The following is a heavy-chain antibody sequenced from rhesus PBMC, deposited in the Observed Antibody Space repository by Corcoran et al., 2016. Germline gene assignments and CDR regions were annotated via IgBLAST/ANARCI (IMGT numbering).Heavy chain of an antibody. CDR3: AREEAGGWTGYYSVDY. D-gene: IGHD3-3*01. J-gene: IGHJ4*01. CDR2: IYGSGAIT. CDR1: GGSLSSTY. Sequence: QVQLQESGPGLVQPSETLSLTCAVSGGSLSSTYWSWIRQAPGQGLEWIGRIYGSGAITDQKTSRNSRVTIATDTSKTQCYLKLWSVTAADTAVDYWAREEAGGWTGYYSVDYWGQGVVVTGSA. V-gene: IGHV4-160*01.